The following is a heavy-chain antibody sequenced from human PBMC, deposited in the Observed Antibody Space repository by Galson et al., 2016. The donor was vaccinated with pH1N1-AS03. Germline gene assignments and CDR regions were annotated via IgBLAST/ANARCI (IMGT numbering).Heavy chain of an antibody. V-gene: IGHV1-69*10. CDR1: GDTFSNYA. Sequence: SVKVSCKASGDTFSNYALSLVRQAPGQGLDWMGGVIPTLGIYKHAQKFQDRVTITADKSTNTAYLEVASLTSEDTAVYYCGRGGVSGGYIDSWGQGTLVTVSS. D-gene: IGHD3-16*01. CDR3: GRGGVSGGYIDS. J-gene: IGHJ4*02. CDR2: VIPTLGIY.